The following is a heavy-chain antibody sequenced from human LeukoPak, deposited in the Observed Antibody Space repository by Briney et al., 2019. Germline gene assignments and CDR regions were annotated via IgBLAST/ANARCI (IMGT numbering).Heavy chain of an antibody. D-gene: IGHD3-3*01. CDR1: GGSISSGDYY. J-gene: IGHJ4*02. CDR2: IYQSGNT. V-gene: IGHV4-30-4*08. CDR3: ARGGTRITIVGVVINDFDY. Sequence: SETLSLTCTVSGGSISSGDYYWSWIRQPPGKGLEWIGYIYQSGNTYYNPSLKSRLTISVDTPRNQFSLKLKSVTAADTAVYYCARGGTRITIVGVVINDFDYWGQGTLVTVSS.